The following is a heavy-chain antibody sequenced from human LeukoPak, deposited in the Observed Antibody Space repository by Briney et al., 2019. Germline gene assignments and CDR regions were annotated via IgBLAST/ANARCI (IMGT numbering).Heavy chain of an antibody. CDR2: ISYDGSNK. D-gene: IGHD5-18*01. Sequence: PGGSLRLSCAASGFTFSSYGMHWVRQAPGKGLEWVAVISYDGSNKYYADSVKGRFTISRDNSKNTLYLQMNSLRAEDTAVYYCAKESPPLSYGPRHFDYWGQGTLVTVSS. CDR3: AKESPPLSYGPRHFDY. J-gene: IGHJ4*02. V-gene: IGHV3-30*18. CDR1: GFTFSSYG.